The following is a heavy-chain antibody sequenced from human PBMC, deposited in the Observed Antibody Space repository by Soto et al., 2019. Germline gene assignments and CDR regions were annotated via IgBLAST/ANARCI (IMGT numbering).Heavy chain of an antibody. V-gene: IGHV3-21*01. CDR3: ASGYCGGDCYDDAFDI. Sequence: KPGGSLRLSCAASGFTFSSYSMNWVRQAPGKGLEWVSSISSSSSYIYYADSVKGRFAISRDNAKNSLYLQMNSLRAEDTAVYYCASGYCGGDCYDDAFDIWGQGTMVTVSS. J-gene: IGHJ3*02. CDR2: ISSSSSYI. CDR1: GFTFSSYS. D-gene: IGHD2-21*02.